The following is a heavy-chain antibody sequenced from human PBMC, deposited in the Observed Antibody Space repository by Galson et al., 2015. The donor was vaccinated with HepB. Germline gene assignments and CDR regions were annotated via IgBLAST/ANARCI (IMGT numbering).Heavy chain of an antibody. CDR1: GDSVSSNSAA. J-gene: IGHJ6*02. V-gene: IGHV6-1*01. CDR2: TYYRSKWYN. Sequence: CAISGDSVSSNSAAWNWIRQSPSRGLEWLGRTYYRSKWYNDYAVSVKSRVTISVDTSKNQFSLKLSSVTAADTAVYYCASLYYYGSGSYLYYYYGMDVWGQGTTVTVSS. CDR3: ASLYYYGSGSYLYYYYGMDV. D-gene: IGHD3-10*01.